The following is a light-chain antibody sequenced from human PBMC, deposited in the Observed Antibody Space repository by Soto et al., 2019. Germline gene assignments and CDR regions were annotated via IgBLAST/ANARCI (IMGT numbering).Light chain of an antibody. J-gene: IGLJ1*01. CDR3: SSYTSSSRV. Sequence: AQPSPLSGSPGQSISLSRPGTSSDVGGYNYVSWYQQHPGKAPKLMIYDVSNRPSGVSNRFSGSKSGNTASLTISGLQAEDEADYYCSSYTSSSRVFGTGTKVTVL. CDR2: DVS. CDR1: SSDVGGYNY. V-gene: IGLV2-14*01.